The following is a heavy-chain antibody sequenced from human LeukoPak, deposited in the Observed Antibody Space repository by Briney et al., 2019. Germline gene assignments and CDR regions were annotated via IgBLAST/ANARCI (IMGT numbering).Heavy chain of an antibody. CDR1: GGTFSSYA. CDR2: IIPIFGTA. V-gene: IGHV1-69*05. J-gene: IGHJ6*03. CDR3: ARGHIVVVPAASPSNYYYYMDI. Sequence: GASVTVSCKASGGTFSSYAITWVRQAPGQGLEWMGGIIPIFGTANYAQKFQGRVTITTDEFTSTAYMDLSSLRSDDTAVYYCARGHIVVVPAASPSNYYYYMDIWGKGTTVTVSS. D-gene: IGHD2-2*01.